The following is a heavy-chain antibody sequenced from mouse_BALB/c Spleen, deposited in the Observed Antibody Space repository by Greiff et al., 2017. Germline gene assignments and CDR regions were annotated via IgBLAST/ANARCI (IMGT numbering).Heavy chain of an antibody. Sequence: EVKLVESGPGLVKPSQSLSLTCTVTGYSITSDYAWNWIRQFPGNKLEWMGYISYSGSTSYNPSLKSRISITRDTSKNQFFLQLNSVTTEDTATYYCAREWWLQKYYFDYWGQGTTLTVSS. CDR2: ISYSGST. CDR1: GYSITSDYA. CDR3: AREWWLQKYYFDY. J-gene: IGHJ2*01. D-gene: IGHD2-3*01. V-gene: IGHV3-2*02.